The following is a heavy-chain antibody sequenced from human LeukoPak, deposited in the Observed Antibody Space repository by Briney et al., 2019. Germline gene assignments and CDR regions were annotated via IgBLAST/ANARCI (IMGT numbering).Heavy chain of an antibody. D-gene: IGHD1-26*01. CDR2: INHSGST. CDR3: ATPYSGGYHGLDI. J-gene: IGHJ3*02. Sequence: SETLSLTCAVYGGSFSGYYWSWIRQPPGKGLEWIGEINHSGSTNYNPSLKSRVTIPVDTSKNQFSLKLSSVTAADTAVYYCATPYSGGYHGLDIWGQGTMVTVSS. CDR1: GGSFSGYY. V-gene: IGHV4-34*01.